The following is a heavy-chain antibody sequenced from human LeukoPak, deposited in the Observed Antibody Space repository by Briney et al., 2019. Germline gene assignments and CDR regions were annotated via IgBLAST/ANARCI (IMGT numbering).Heavy chain of an antibody. CDR2: INPNNVGT. D-gene: IGHD7-27*01. V-gene: IGHV1-2*02. CDR1: GLQFSGDY. Sequence: ASVKVSCKASGLQFSGDYIHWVRQAPGQGLEWMGWINPNNVGTKFALKFQGRVTLTRDTSITTDYMEMSGLTPDDTAVYYFARGRGYGGNWGFDSWGQGSLVVVSS. J-gene: IGHJ4*02. CDR3: ARGRGYGGNWGFDS.